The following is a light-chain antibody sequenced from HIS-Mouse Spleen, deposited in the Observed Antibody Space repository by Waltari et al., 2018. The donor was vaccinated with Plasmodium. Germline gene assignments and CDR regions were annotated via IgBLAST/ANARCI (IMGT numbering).Light chain of an antibody. Sequence: QSALTQPPSASGSPGQSVTISCTGPSSAVGGYHYVSWSQQHPGKAPTRRIYEVSKRPSGVPDRFSGSKSGNTASLTVSGLQAEDEADYYCSSYAGSNNLVFGGGTKLTVL. J-gene: IGLJ2*01. CDR2: EVS. CDR3: SSYAGSNNLV. V-gene: IGLV2-8*01. CDR1: SSAVGGYHY.